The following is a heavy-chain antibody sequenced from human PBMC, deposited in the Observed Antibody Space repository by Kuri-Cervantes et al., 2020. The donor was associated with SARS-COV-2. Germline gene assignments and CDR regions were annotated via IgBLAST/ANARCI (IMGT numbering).Heavy chain of an antibody. Sequence: SVHVSCKASGGTFSSYAISWVRQAPGKGLEWMGGIIPIFGTANYAQKFKGRVTITADESTSTAYMELSSLRSEDTAVYYCARSHTLYGGNSSPWDYWGQGTLVTVSS. CDR3: ARSHTLYGGNSSPWDY. D-gene: IGHD4-23*01. CDR1: GGTFSSYA. CDR2: IIPIFGTA. V-gene: IGHV1-69*13. J-gene: IGHJ4*02.